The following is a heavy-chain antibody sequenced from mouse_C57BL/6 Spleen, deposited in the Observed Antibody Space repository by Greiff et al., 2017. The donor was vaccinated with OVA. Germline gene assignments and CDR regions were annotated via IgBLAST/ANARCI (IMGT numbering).Heavy chain of an antibody. CDR3: ARSRGAMDY. CDR2: INYDGSST. D-gene: IGHD3-3*01. CDR1: GFTFSDYY. J-gene: IGHJ4*01. Sequence: EVQRVESEGGLVQPGSSMKLSCTASGFTFSDYYMAWVRQVPEKGLEWVANINYDGSSTYYLDSLKSRFIISSDNAKNILYLQMSSLKSEDTATYYCARSRGAMDYWGQGTSVTVSS. V-gene: IGHV5-16*01.